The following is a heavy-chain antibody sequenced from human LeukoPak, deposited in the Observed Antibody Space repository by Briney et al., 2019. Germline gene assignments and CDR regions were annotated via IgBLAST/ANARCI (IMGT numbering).Heavy chain of an antibody. J-gene: IGHJ4*02. D-gene: IGHD5-24*01. CDR2: IIPILGIA. V-gene: IGHV1-69*04. Sequence: SVKVSCKASGGTFSSYAISWVRQAPGQGLEWMGRIIPILGIANYAQKCQGGVTITADKSTSTAYMELSSLRSEDTAVYYCTTLDGYNTKFDYWGQGTLVTVSS. CDR3: TTLDGYNTKFDY. CDR1: GGTFSSYA.